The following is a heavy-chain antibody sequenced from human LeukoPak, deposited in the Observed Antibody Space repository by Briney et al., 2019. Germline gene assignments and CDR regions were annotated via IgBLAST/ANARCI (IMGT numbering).Heavy chain of an antibody. CDR1: GFTFSSYG. D-gene: IGHD5-12*01. Sequence: GGSPRLSCAASGFTFSSYGMHWVRQAPGKGLEWVAVISYDGSNKYYADSVKGRFTISRDNSKNTLYLQMNSLRAEDTAVYYCAKDISRGGYSGYDRFDYWGQGTLVTVSS. CDR3: AKDISRGGYSGYDRFDY. J-gene: IGHJ4*02. V-gene: IGHV3-30*18. CDR2: ISYDGSNK.